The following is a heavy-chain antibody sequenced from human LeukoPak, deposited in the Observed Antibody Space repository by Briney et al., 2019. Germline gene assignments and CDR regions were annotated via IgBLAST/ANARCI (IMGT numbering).Heavy chain of an antibody. CDR2: IYHSGST. J-gene: IGHJ4*02. CDR1: GYSISSGYY. V-gene: IGHV4-38-2*01. D-gene: IGHD6-13*01. CDR3: ARLLWGSSSWFDY. Sequence: PSETLSLTCAVSGYSISSGYYWGWIRQPPGKGLEWIGSIYHSGSTYYNPSLKSRVTISVGTSKNQFSLKLSSVTAADTAVYYCARLLWGSSSWFDYWGQGTLVTVSS.